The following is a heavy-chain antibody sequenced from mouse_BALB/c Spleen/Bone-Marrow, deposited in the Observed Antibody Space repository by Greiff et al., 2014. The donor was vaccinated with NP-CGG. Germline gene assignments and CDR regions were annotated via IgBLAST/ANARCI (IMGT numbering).Heavy chain of an antibody. CDR2: IDPANGNT. CDR1: GFNIKDTY. J-gene: IGHJ3*01. D-gene: IGHD1-1*01. V-gene: IGHV14-3*02. Sequence: EVQVVESGAELVKPGASVKLSCTASGFNIKDTYMHWVEQRPEQGLEWIGRIDPANGNTKYDPKFQGKATITADTSSNTAYLQLSSLTSEDTAVYYCAPYYYGSSSFAYWGQGTLVTVSA. CDR3: APYYYGSSSFAY.